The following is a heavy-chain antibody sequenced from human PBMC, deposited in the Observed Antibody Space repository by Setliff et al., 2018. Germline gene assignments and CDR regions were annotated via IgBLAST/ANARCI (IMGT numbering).Heavy chain of an antibody. Sequence: LRLSCVASRFTFSSYYMNWVRQAPGKGPEWVSSISSTSTYIYYADSVKGRFTISRDNARNSLYLQMNSLRAEDTAVYYCARAPFSSGWYGGWEYYFDYWGQGTQVTVSS. J-gene: IGHJ4*02. V-gene: IGHV3-21*01. CDR3: ARAPFSSGWYGGWEYYFDY. CDR1: RFTFSSYY. CDR2: ISSTSTYI. D-gene: IGHD6-19*01.